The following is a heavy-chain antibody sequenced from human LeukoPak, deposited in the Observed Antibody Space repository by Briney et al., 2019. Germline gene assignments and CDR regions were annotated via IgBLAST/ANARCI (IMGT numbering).Heavy chain of an antibody. Sequence: GGSLRLSCAASGFTFSSYGMHWVRQAPGKGLEWVALIWYDGSNKYYADPVKGRFTISRDNSKNTLYLQMNSLRAEDTAVYYCARYEGSTAALDHWGQGTLVTVSS. CDR2: IWYDGSNK. CDR3: ARYEGSTAALDH. V-gene: IGHV3-33*01. CDR1: GFTFSSYG. D-gene: IGHD3-3*01. J-gene: IGHJ4*02.